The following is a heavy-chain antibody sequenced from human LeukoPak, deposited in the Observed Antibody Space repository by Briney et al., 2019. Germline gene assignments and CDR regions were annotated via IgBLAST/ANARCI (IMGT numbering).Heavy chain of an antibody. J-gene: IGHJ6*02. V-gene: IGHV3-30*04. D-gene: IGHD2-15*01. Sequence: GRSLRLSCAASGFTFSSYAMHWVRQAPGKGLEGVAVISYGGSNKYYADSVKGRFTISRDNSKNTLYLQMNSLRAEDTAVYYCARDYSPYYYYYGMDVWGQGTTVTVSS. CDR3: ARDYSPYYYYYGMDV. CDR2: ISYGGSNK. CDR1: GFTFSSYA.